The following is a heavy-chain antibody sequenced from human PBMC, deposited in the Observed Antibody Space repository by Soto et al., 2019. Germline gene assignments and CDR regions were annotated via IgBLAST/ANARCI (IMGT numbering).Heavy chain of an antibody. J-gene: IGHJ4*02. V-gene: IGHV3-30-3*01. Sequence: QVQLVESGGGVVQPGRSLRLSCAASGFTFSSYAMHWVRQAPGKGLEWVAVISYDGSNKYYADSVKGRFTISRDNSKNPLYLQMNSLRAEDTAVYYCAREGSGYPDYWGQGTLVTVSS. CDR1: GFTFSSYA. CDR3: AREGSGYPDY. D-gene: IGHD3-22*01. CDR2: ISYDGSNK.